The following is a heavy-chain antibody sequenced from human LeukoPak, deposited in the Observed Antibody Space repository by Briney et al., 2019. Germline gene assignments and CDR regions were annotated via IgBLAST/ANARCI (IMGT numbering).Heavy chain of an antibody. V-gene: IGHV4-59*08. J-gene: IGHJ4*02. CDR3: ARHPLRGGFDY. Sequence: PSETLSLTCTVSGVSITDYYWSWIRQPPGKGLEWIAYIFHTGDTRYNPSLKSRITISLDTSKNQFSPKLNSVTAADTAVYYCARHPLRGGFDYWGQGTLVTVSS. CDR2: IFHTGDT. CDR1: GVSITDYY.